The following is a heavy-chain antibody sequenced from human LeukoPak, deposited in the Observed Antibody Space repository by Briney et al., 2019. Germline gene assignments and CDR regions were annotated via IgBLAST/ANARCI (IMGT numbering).Heavy chain of an antibody. CDR3: ARVAVAGTSDFDY. D-gene: IGHD6-19*01. V-gene: IGHV4-39*07. Sequence: SETLSLTCTVSGGSISSSSYYWGWIRQPPGKGLEWIGSIYYSGSTYYNPSLKSRVTISVDTSKNQFSLKLSSVTAADTAVYYCARVAVAGTSDFDYWGQGTLVTVSS. CDR1: GGSISSSSYY. CDR2: IYYSGST. J-gene: IGHJ4*02.